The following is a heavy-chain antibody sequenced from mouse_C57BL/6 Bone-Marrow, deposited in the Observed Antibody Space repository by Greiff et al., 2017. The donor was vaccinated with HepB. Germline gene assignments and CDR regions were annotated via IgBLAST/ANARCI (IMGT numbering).Heavy chain of an antibody. D-gene: IGHD1-1*01. CDR1: GYTFTSYW. Sequence: QVQLKQPGAELVKPGASVKLSCKASGYTFTSYWMHWVKQRPGQGLEWIGMIHPNSGSTNYNEKFKSKATLTVDKSSSTAYMQLSSLTSEDSAVYYCARKITTVVATLYYFDYWGQGTTLTVSS. V-gene: IGHV1-64*01. CDR3: ARKITTVVATLYYFDY. J-gene: IGHJ2*01. CDR2: IHPNSGST.